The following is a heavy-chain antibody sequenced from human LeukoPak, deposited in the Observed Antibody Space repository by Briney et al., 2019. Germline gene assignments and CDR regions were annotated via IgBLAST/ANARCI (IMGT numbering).Heavy chain of an antibody. D-gene: IGHD3-22*01. V-gene: IGHV3-48*03. CDR2: ISSTGSTI. CDR3: ASDYYDRSQY. J-gene: IGHJ4*02. Sequence: GGSLRLSCAASGFTFSSYEMNWVRLAPGKGLEWVSYISSTGSTIYYADSVKGRFTISRDNAKNSLYLQMNSLRAEDTAVYYCASDYYDRSQYWGQGTLVTVSS. CDR1: GFTFSSYE.